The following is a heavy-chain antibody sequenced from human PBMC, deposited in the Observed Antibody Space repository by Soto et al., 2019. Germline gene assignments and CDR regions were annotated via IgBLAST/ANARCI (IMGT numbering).Heavy chain of an antibody. V-gene: IGHV4-30-4*01. J-gene: IGHJ4*02. D-gene: IGHD2-2*01. CDR3: ARSRVVPAAHVDY. CDR2: IYYSGTT. Sequence: PSETLSLTCTVSGGSITSHDYYWSWIRQPPGKGLEWIGYIYYSGTTSHNPSHNRRVSLSVDTSKNQFSLKLSSVTAADTAVYYCARSRVVPAAHVDYWGQGILVTVSS. CDR1: GGSITSHDYY.